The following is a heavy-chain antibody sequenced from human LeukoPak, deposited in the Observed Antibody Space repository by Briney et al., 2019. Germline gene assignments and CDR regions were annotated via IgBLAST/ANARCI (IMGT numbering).Heavy chain of an antibody. V-gene: IGHV4-34*01. Sequence: SETLSLTCTVSGGPFSGYYWSWIRQPPGKGLEWIGEITDSGSTNYNPSLKSRVTISVDRSRNQFSLKLSSVTAADTAVYFCARKGPLRDNIPFMDDWGEGTTVTVSS. J-gene: IGHJ6*03. CDR2: ITDSGST. D-gene: IGHD5/OR15-5a*01. CDR3: ARKGPLRDNIPFMDD. CDR1: GGPFSGYY.